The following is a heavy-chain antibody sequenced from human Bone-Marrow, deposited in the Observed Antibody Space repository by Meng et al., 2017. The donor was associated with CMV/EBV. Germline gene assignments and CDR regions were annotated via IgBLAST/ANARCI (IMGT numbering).Heavy chain of an antibody. V-gene: IGHV1-2*02. Sequence: SCKTSGNSFTDYYIHWVRQAPGQGLEWMGWINPKSGGTNYAQNFEGRVTMTRDTSITSAYMDLRWLKSDDTAVYYCVRRDRYKALDHWGQGTLVTVSS. CDR1: GNSFTDYY. J-gene: IGHJ1*01. D-gene: IGHD5-24*01. CDR2: INPKSGGT. CDR3: VRRDRYKALDH.